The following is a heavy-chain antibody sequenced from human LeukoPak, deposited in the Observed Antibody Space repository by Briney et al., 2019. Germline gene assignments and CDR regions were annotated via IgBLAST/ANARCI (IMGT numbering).Heavy chain of an antibody. Sequence: PSETLSLTCAVYGGSFSGYYWSWIHQPPGKGLEWIGEINHSGSTNYNPSLKSRVTISVDTSKNQFSLKLSSVTAADTAVYYCARVRSGSNYYYYGMDVWGQGTTVTVSS. J-gene: IGHJ6*02. CDR3: ARVRSGSNYYYYGMDV. CDR2: INHSGST. D-gene: IGHD3-3*01. V-gene: IGHV4-34*01. CDR1: GGSFSGYY.